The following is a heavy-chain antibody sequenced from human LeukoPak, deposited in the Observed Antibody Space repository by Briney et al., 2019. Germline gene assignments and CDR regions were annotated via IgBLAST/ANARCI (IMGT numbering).Heavy chain of an antibody. CDR2: IYYSGST. Sequence: SETLSLTCTVSGGSISSGSYYWGWIRQPPGKGLEWIGSIYYSGSTYYNPSLKSRVTISVDTSKNQFSLKLSSVTAADTAVYYCARPEIAAAGSDWYFDLWGRGTLVTVSS. V-gene: IGHV4-39*01. CDR1: GGSISSGSYY. D-gene: IGHD6-13*01. CDR3: ARPEIAAAGSDWYFDL. J-gene: IGHJ2*01.